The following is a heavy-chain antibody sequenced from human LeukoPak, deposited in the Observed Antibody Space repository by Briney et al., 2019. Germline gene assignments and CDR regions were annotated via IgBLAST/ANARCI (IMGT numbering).Heavy chain of an antibody. D-gene: IGHD1-26*01. V-gene: IGHV3-21*01. Sequence: PGGSLRLSCAASGFTFSSYSMNWVRQAPGKGLEWVSSISSSSSYLYYADSVKGRFTIPRDNAKNSLYLQMNSLRAEDTAVYYCAQGSGKDVWGKGTTVTVSS. J-gene: IGHJ6*04. CDR1: GFTFSSYS. CDR3: AQGSGKDV. CDR2: ISSSSSYL.